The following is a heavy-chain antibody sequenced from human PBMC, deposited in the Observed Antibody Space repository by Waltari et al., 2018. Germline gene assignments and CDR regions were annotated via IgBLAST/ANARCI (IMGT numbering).Heavy chain of an antibody. V-gene: IGHV3-30*18. Sequence: QVQLVESGGGVVQPGTSLRLSCAASGFTFSHYGMHWVSQAPGKGVEVVAIILYDGTKKYHADSVGGRFTISRDNSKNTLYLEMNRLRAEDTAVYYCANQENYDSSGCPGVHCGQGTLVNVSS. CDR3: ANQENYDSSGCPGVH. CDR2: ILYDGTKK. J-gene: IGHJ4*02. CDR1: GFTFSHYG. D-gene: IGHD3-22*01.